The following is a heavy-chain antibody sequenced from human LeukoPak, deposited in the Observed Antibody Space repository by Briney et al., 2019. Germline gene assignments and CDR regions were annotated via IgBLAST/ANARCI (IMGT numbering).Heavy chain of an antibody. Sequence: PSETLSLTCTVSGGSISSYYWSWLRQPPGKGLEWIGYIYHSGSTYYNPSLKSRVTISVDRSKNQFSLKMSSVTAADTAVYYCAREKLVSAAPNWFDPWGRGTLVTVSS. J-gene: IGHJ5*02. CDR2: IYHSGST. CDR3: AREKLVSAAPNWFDP. V-gene: IGHV4-59*12. D-gene: IGHD2-2*01. CDR1: GGSISSYY.